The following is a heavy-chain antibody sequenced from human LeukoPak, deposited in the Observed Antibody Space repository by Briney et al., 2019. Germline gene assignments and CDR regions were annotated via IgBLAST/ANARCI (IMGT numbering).Heavy chain of an antibody. J-gene: IGHJ6*02. V-gene: IGHV1-18*01. CDR2: ISGYNGIT. CDR1: GDTFTSYG. D-gene: IGHD2-15*01. CDR3: ARPTYCSGGSCYPSEYYYYGMDV. Sequence: ASVNVSCKASGDTFTSYGFSWGRQAPGQGLEWMGWISGYNGITNYAQKFQGRVTMTTDTSTSTAYMELRSLRSDDTAVYYCARPTYCSGGSCYPSEYYYYGMDVWGQGTTVTVSS.